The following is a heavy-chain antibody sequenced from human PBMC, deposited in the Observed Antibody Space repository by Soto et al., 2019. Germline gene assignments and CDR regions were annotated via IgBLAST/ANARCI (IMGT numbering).Heavy chain of an antibody. V-gene: IGHV4-4*02. CDR2: IYHSGST. D-gene: IGHD3-10*01. Sequence: XGTLSLTCAVSAGSISSNSWWIWSRQPPGKGLEWIGEIYHSGSTTYSPSLKSPVTISVDKSKNQFSLKLSSVTAADTAVYYCARRGDGSGSLDYWGRGTLVTVSS. CDR1: AGSISSNSW. CDR3: ARRGDGSGSLDY. J-gene: IGHJ4*02.